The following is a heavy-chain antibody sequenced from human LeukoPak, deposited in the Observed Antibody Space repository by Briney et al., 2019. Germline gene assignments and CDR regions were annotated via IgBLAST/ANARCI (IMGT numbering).Heavy chain of an antibody. CDR3: ARLHDSLIGYRLGKKAYFDY. J-gene: IGHJ4*02. D-gene: IGHD3-9*01. CDR2: INGYNGNT. CDR1: GYTFTGYW. V-gene: IGHV1-18*04. Sequence: ASVKVSCKAFGYTFTGYWMHWVRQAPGQGLEWMGWINGYNGNTKYEDKFQGRVTVTTDTSTSTVYMEMRSLRSDDTAVYYCARLHDSLIGYRLGKKAYFDYWGQGTLVTVSS.